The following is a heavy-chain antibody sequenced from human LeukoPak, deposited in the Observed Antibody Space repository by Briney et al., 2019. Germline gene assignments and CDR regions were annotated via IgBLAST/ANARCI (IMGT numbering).Heavy chain of an antibody. V-gene: IGHV1-69*13. CDR1: GGTFSSYA. J-gene: IGHJ3*02. Sequence: ASVKVSCKTSGGTFSSYAISWVRQAPGQGLEWMGGIIPIFGTANYAQKFQGRVTITADESTSTAYMELSSLRSEDTAVYYCAREDGPFSDAFDIWGQGTMVTDSS. CDR3: AREDGPFSDAFDI. CDR2: IIPIFGTA. D-gene: IGHD2/OR15-2a*01.